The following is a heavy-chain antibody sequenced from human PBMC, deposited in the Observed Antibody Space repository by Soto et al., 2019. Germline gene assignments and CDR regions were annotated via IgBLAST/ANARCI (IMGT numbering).Heavy chain of an antibody. CDR2: ISSSGSTI. J-gene: IGHJ6*03. D-gene: IGHD2-15*01. CDR1: GFTFSDYY. CDR3: ARAACSGGSCAPYYYYMDV. V-gene: IGHV3-11*01. Sequence: PGGSLRLSCAASGFTFSDYYMSWIRQAPGKGLEWVSYISSSGSTIYYADSVKGRFTISRDNAKNSLYLQMNSLRAEDTAVYYCARAACSGGSCAPYYYYMDVWGKGTTVTVSS.